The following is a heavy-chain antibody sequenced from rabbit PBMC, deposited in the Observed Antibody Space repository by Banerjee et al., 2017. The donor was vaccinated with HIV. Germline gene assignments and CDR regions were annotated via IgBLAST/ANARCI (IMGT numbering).Heavy chain of an antibody. V-gene: IGHV1S45*01. CDR3: ARDLAAVTGWNFGL. Sequence: QEQLEESGGDLVKPEGSLTLTCTASGFSFSNKYVMCWVRQAPGKGLEWIGYITYVGRAYYANWVKGRFTISRDNAQNTVSLQMNSLTAADTATYFCARDLAAVTGWNFGLWGPGTLVTVS. J-gene: IGHJ6*01. CDR2: ITYVGRA. D-gene: IGHD7-1*01. CDR1: GFSFSNKYV.